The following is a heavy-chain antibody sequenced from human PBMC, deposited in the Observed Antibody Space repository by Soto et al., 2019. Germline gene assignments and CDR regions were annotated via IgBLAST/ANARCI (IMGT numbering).Heavy chain of an antibody. J-gene: IGHJ5*02. CDR2: TKQDESEK. CDR3: VREGDSGFFS. CDR1: GFTFGDYW. Sequence: GGSLRLSCATSGFTFGDYWMSWVRQAPGKRLEWVANTKQDESEKYYVGSVRGRFTISRDNAKNSLYLQMNSLRAEDTAVYFCVREGDSGFFSWGQGTLVTVSS. V-gene: IGHV3-7*01. D-gene: IGHD6-25*01.